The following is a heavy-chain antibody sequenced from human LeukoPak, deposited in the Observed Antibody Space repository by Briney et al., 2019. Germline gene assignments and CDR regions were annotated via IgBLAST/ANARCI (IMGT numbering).Heavy chain of an antibody. Sequence: PGGSLRLSCAASGFTFSSYAMSWVRQAPGKGLQWVSAISGIGGSTYYADSVKGRFTISSDNSKNTLYLQMNSLRAEDTAVYYCAKGDRDRSVDYWGQGTLVTVSS. CDR1: GFTFSSYA. CDR2: ISGIGGST. J-gene: IGHJ4*02. D-gene: IGHD3-10*01. V-gene: IGHV3-23*01. CDR3: AKGDRDRSVDY.